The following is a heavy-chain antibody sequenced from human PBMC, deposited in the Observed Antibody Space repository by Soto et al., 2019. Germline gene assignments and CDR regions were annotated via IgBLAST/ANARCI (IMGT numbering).Heavy chain of an antibody. CDR2: IPYDGSNK. V-gene: IGHV3-30*18. CDR1: GFTFSSYG. D-gene: IGHD6-13*01. Sequence: GGSLRLSCAASGFTFSSYGRHWVRQAPGKGLEWVAVIPYDGSNKYYADSVKGRFTISRDDSKNTLYLQMNSLRAEDTAVYYCAKSVAAATPYGMDVWGQGTTVTVYS. J-gene: IGHJ6*02. CDR3: AKSVAAATPYGMDV.